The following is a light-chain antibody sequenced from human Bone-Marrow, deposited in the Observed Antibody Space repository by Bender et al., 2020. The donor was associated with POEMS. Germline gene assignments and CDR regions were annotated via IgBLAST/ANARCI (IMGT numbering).Light chain of an antibody. CDR1: RTDVGGYNY. CDR3: CSYAGSYTYV. Sequence: QSSLTQPASGSGSPGQSITISCTGTRTDVGGYNYISWYQQHPGKAPKLIIYDVGNRPSGISSRFSGSKSGNTASLTISGLQAEDEADYFCCSYAGSYTYVFGTGTKVTVL. J-gene: IGLJ1*01. CDR2: DVG. V-gene: IGLV2-14*03.